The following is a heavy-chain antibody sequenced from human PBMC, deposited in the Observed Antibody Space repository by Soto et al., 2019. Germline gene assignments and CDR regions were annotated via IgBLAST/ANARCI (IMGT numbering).Heavy chain of an antibody. CDR3: ARVSGYCSSTSCYSDYYYYGMDV. Sequence: ASVKVSCKASGYTFTGYYIHWVRQAPGQGLEWMGWINPNSGGTNYAQKFQGRVTMTRDTSISTAYMELSRLRSDDTAVYYCARVSGYCSSTSCYSDYYYYGMDVWGQGTTVTV. CDR1: GYTFTGYY. V-gene: IGHV1-2*02. CDR2: INPNSGGT. D-gene: IGHD2-2*02. J-gene: IGHJ6*02.